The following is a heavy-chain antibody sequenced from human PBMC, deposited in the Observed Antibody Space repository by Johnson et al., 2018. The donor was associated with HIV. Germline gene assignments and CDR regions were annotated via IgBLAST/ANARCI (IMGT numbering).Heavy chain of an antibody. V-gene: IGHV3-9*01. D-gene: IGHD3-10*01. CDR2: INWNSGTL. Sequence: VQLVESGGGLVQPGRSLRLSCAASGFTFDDYAMHWVRQGPGKGLEWVSGINWNSGTLGYVDSMKGRFTISRDNAKNSLYLQMHSLRAEDTAVYYCVCLRAWTFDIWGQGTMVTVSS. CDR1: GFTFDDYA. J-gene: IGHJ3*02. CDR3: VCLRAWTFDI.